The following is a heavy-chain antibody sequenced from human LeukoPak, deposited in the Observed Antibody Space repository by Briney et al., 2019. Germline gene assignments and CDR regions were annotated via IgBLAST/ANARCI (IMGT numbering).Heavy chain of an antibody. CDR1: GGSISSNNW. J-gene: IGHJ4*02. D-gene: IGHD4/OR15-4a*01. V-gene: IGHV4-4*02. CDR3: ARTIPESRAYFFDY. CDR2: IYHSGST. Sequence: SGTLSLTCAVSGGSISSNNWWSWVRQPPGKGLEWIGEIYHSGSTNYNPSLRSRVTISVDTSKNQFSLKLSSVTAADTAVYYCARTIPESRAYFFDYWGQGTLVTVSS.